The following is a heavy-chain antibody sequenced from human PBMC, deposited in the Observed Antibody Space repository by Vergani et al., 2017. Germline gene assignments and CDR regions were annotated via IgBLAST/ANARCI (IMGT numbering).Heavy chain of an antibody. J-gene: IGHJ4*02. D-gene: IGHD4-23*01. V-gene: IGHV3-7*01. CDR3: ARVNSLGSD. CDR1: GFTFSSYW. Sequence: EVQLVESGGGLVQPGGSLRLSCAASGFTFSSYWMHWVRQAPGKGLEWVAAIKEDGSEKQYVDSVKGRFTISRDNAKKSLYLQMNSLRGEDTAVYYCARVNSLGSDLGQGTMVTVSS. CDR2: IKEDGSEK.